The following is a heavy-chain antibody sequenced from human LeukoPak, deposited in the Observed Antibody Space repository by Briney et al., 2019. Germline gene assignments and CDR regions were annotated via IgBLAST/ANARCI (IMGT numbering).Heavy chain of an antibody. CDR2: IKQDGSEK. D-gene: IGHD4-11*01. CDR3: ARDKGTVTPRGYYYYMDV. V-gene: IGHV3-7*01. J-gene: IGHJ6*03. Sequence: PGGSLRPSCAASGFTFSNFWMSWVRQAPGKGLEWVAKIKQDGSEKYYVDSVKGRFTISRDNAESSLYLQMNNQRAEDTAVYFCARDKGTVTPRGYYYYMDVWGRGTTVTVSS. CDR1: GFTFSNFW.